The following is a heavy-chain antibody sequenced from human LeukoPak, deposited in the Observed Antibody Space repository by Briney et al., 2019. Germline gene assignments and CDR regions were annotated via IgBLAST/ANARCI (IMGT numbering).Heavy chain of an antibody. CDR2: ISSSGSTI. Sequence: PGRSLRLSCAASGFTFSSYAMHWVRQAPGKGLEWVSYISSSGSTIYYADSVKGRFTISRDNAKNSLYLQMNSLRAEDTAVYYCARGVFGTSYYYYYMDVWGKGTTVTVSS. CDR1: GFTFSSYA. J-gene: IGHJ6*03. V-gene: IGHV3-48*04. CDR3: ARGVFGTSYYYYYMDV. D-gene: IGHD6-13*01.